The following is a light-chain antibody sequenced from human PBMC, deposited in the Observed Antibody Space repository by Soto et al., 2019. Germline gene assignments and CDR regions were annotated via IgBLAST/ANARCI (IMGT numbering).Light chain of an antibody. J-gene: IGLJ1*01. CDR2: YVD. CDR1: SRDVGAYDY. CDR3: CSYADGSIYF. Sequence: QSVLTQPASVSGSPGQSITISCIGTSRDVGAYDYVSWYLQYPDKAPQLLIYYVDHRPSGVSSRFSGSKSGNTASLTISGLQAEDEGDYYCCSYADGSIYFFGTGTKV. V-gene: IGLV2-14*03.